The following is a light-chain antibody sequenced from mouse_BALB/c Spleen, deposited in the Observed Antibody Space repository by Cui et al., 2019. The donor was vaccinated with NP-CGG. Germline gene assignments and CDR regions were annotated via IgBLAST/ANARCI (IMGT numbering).Light chain of an antibody. CDR3: ALWYSNHWV. CDR2: GTN. J-gene: IGLJ1*01. CDR1: TGAVTTSND. V-gene: IGLV1*01. Sequence: QAFVTRDSEFTTSPGETVTLTCRSSTGAVTTSNDANWVQEKPDHLFTGLIGGTNNRAPGVPARFSGSLIGDKTALTITGAQTEDEAIYFCALWYSNHWVFGGGTKLTVL.